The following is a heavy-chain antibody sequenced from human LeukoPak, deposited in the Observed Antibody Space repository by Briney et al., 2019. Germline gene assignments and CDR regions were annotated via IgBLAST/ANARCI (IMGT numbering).Heavy chain of an antibody. CDR3: ARGSYYPGYFQH. V-gene: IGHV3-30*04. CDR1: GFTFSSYA. J-gene: IGHJ1*01. D-gene: IGHD1-26*01. CDR2: ISYDGSNK. Sequence: GRSLRLSCAASGFTFSSYAMHWVRQAPGKGLEWVAVISYDGSNKYYADSVKGRFTISRDNSENTLYLQMNSLRAEDTAVYYCARGSYYPGYFQHWGQGTLVTVSS.